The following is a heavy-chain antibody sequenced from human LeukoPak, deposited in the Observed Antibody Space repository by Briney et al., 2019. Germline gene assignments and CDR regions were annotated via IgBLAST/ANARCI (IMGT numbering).Heavy chain of an antibody. CDR2: IKQDGSEK. Sequence: TGGSLRLSCAASGFTFRSYSMSWVRQAPGKGLEWVANIKQDGSEKYYVDSVKGRFTISRDNAKNSLYLQMNSLRAEDTAVYYCARVGYSSGWPFDYWGQGTLVTVSS. CDR1: GFTFRSYS. V-gene: IGHV3-7*01. CDR3: ARVGYSSGWPFDY. D-gene: IGHD6-19*01. J-gene: IGHJ4*02.